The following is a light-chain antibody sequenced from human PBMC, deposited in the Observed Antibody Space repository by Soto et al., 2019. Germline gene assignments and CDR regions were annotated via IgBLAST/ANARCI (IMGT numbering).Light chain of an antibody. CDR1: QSISRN. V-gene: IGKV1-39*01. Sequence: DIQMTQSPSSLSASVGDRVDITCRASQSISRNLNWYQQKPGEAPKLLIYGASSLQSGVPSRFSSRGSGTDFSLTISSLQPEDFATYFCQQSYNTPYTFGQGTKLEIK. J-gene: IGKJ2*01. CDR2: GAS. CDR3: QQSYNTPYT.